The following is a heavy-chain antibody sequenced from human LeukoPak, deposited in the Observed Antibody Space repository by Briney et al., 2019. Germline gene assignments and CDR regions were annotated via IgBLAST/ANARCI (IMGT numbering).Heavy chain of an antibody. D-gene: IGHD4-11*01. J-gene: IGHJ4*02. CDR1: GFTFSSYD. CDR2: VSGNSANT. Sequence: GGSLRLSCTASGFTFSSYDMSWVRQAPGQGLEWVSSVSGNSANTYYADSVKGRFTTSRDNSKDTLYLQMKSLRAEDTAVYYCAKETQDYSSDYWGQGILVTVSS. V-gene: IGHV3-23*01. CDR3: AKETQDYSSDY.